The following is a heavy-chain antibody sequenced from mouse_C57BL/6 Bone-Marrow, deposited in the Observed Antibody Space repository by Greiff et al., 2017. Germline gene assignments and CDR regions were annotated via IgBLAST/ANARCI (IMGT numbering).Heavy chain of an antibody. CDR2: IYPGGGYT. Sequence: LQESGAELVRPGTSVKMSCKASGYTFTNYWIGWAKQRPGHGLEWIGDIYPGGGYTNYNEKFKGKATLTADKSSSTAYMQFSSLTSEDSAIYYCAREGAFYYARDYWGQGTSVTVSS. V-gene: IGHV1-63*01. CDR1: GYTFTNYW. J-gene: IGHJ4*01. CDR3: AREGAFYYARDY. D-gene: IGHD3-1*01.